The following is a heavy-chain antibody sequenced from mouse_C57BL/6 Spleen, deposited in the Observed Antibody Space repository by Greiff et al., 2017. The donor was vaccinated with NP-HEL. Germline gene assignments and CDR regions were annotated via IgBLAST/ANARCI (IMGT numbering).Heavy chain of an antibody. CDR1: GYTFTSYW. V-gene: IGHV1-50*01. Sequence: VQLQQPGAELVKPGASVKLSCKASGYTFTSYWMQWVKQRPGQGLEWIGEIDPSDSYTNYNQKFKGKATLTVDTSSSTAYMQLSSLTSEDSAVYYCARWLLRSYFDYWGQGTTLTVSS. CDR3: ARWLLRSYFDY. CDR2: IDPSDSYT. J-gene: IGHJ2*01. D-gene: IGHD2-3*01.